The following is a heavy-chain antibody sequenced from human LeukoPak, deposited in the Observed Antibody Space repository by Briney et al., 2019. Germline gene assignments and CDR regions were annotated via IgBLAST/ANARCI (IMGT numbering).Heavy chain of an antibody. D-gene: IGHD3-9*01. CDR3: ARQGYDILTGYIDAFDI. CDR1: GGSFSSYY. J-gene: IGHJ3*02. Sequence: SETLSLTCTVSGGSFSSYYWSWIRQPPGKGLEWIGYISYSGSTNYNPSLKSRVTISTDTSKNQFSLKLRSVTAADTARYDCARQGYDILTGYIDAFDIWGQGTMVTVSS. V-gene: IGHV4-59*08. CDR2: ISYSGST.